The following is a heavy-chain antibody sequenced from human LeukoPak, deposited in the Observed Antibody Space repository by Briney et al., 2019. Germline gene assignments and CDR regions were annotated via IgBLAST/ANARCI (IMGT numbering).Heavy chain of an antibody. V-gene: IGHV3-48*03. J-gene: IGHJ6*02. CDR2: ISSKGGTK. CDR3: ARVPYDYVSGNYRSDYYNMDV. D-gene: IGHD3-16*02. CDR1: GFTLSSHE. Sequence: PGGSLRLSCAASGFTLSSHEVNWVRQAPGKGLEWISYISSKGGTKYYADSVKGRFTISRDNAKRSLYLQMNSLRAEDTAVYFCARVPYDYVSGNYRSDYYNMDVWGQGTTVTVSS.